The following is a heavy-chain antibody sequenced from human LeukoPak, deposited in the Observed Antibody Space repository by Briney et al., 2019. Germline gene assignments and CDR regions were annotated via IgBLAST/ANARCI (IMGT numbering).Heavy chain of an antibody. V-gene: IGHV3-30*02. D-gene: IGHD3-9*01. CDR3: AKDFLRGYDIFSAVDY. CDR1: GFTFSTYV. Sequence: GGSLRLSCAASGFTFSTYVMHWVRQAPGKGLEWVAFISYDGSNKYYADSVKGRFTISRDNSKNTLYLQMNSLRSEDTAVYYCAKDFLRGYDIFSAVDYWGQGTLVTVSS. J-gene: IGHJ4*02. CDR2: ISYDGSNK.